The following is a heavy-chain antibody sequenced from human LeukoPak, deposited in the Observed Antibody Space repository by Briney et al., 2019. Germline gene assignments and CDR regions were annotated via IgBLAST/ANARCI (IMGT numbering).Heavy chain of an antibody. V-gene: IGHV6-1*01. CDR3: ARSTQYFHY. J-gene: IGHJ4*02. CDR2: TYYRSN. D-gene: IGHD1-1*01. CDR1: GDSVSSSSDA. Sequence: SQTLSLTCAISGDSVSSSSDAWNWIRQSPSRGLEWLGRTYYRSNDYAVSVKTRMTINVDTSKNQVSLQLSSVTPEDTAVYYCARSTQYFHYCGQGTLVTVSS.